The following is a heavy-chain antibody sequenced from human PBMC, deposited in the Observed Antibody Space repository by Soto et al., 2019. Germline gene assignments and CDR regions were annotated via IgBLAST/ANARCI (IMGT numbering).Heavy chain of an antibody. V-gene: IGHV1-69*06. J-gene: IGHJ1*01. D-gene: IGHD5-12*01. CDR3: ARGGYIVATIGPQYFQH. Sequence: SVKVSCKASGGTFSSYAISWVRQAPGQGLEWMGGIIPIFGTANYAQKFQGRVTITADKSTSTAYMELSSLRSEGTAVYYCARGGYIVATIGPQYFQHWGKVTRGTVSS. CDR2: IIPIFGTA. CDR1: GGTFSSYA.